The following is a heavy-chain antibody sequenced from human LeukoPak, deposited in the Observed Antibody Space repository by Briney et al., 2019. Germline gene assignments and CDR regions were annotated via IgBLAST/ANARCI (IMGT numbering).Heavy chain of an antibody. CDR1: VFPFSDYW. Sequence: PGGSLRLSCAASVFPFSDYWMHWIRQAPGKGLVLVSRINTDGSSTNYADSVTGRFTISRDNAKNTLYLQMNSLRAEDTAVYYCSRGPVSWGQGTLVTVSS. J-gene: IGHJ5*02. V-gene: IGHV3-74*01. CDR2: INTDGSST. CDR3: SRGPVS.